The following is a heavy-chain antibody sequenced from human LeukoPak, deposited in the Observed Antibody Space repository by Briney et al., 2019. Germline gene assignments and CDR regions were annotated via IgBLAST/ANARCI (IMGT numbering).Heavy chain of an antibody. J-gene: IGHJ4*02. CDR1: GFTVSSNY. CDR3: ARDGYSSGYFDF. V-gene: IGHV3-53*01. CDR2: IYSGGST. D-gene: IGHD3-22*01. Sequence: GGSLRLSCAASGFTVSSNYMSWIRQAPGKGLEWVSVIYSGGSTYYADSVKGRFTISTDNSRNTLYLQMNSLRAEDTAVYYCARDGYSSGYFDFWGQGTLVTVSS.